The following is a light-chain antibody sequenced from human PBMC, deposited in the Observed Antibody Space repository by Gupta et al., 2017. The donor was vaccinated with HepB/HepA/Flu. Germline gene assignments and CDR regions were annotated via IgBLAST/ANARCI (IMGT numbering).Light chain of an antibody. J-gene: IGLJ2*01. CDR1: NIGIKS. Sequence: YVLPPPPWLSLAPGKSARIPCGGNNIGIKSVHWYQQKPGQAPVLVVHDDSDRPSGIPERFSGSNSGNTATLTISRVEAGDEADYYCKVWDSSSDHPLFGGGTKLTVL. V-gene: IGLV3-21*03. CDR2: DDS. CDR3: KVWDSSSDHPL.